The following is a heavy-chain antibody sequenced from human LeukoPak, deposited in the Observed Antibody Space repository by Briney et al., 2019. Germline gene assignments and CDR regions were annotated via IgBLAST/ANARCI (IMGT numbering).Heavy chain of an antibody. CDR1: GGFISSGGYY. V-gene: IGHV4-31*03. CDR2: IYYSGST. CDR3: ARGGDYDFWSGYYSD. Sequence: PSQTLSLTCTVSGGFISSGGYYWSWIRQHPGKGLEWIGYIYYSGSTYYNPSLKSRVTISVDTSKNQFSLKLSSVTAADTAVYYCARGGDYDFWSGYYSDWGQGTLVTVSS. J-gene: IGHJ4*02. D-gene: IGHD3-3*01.